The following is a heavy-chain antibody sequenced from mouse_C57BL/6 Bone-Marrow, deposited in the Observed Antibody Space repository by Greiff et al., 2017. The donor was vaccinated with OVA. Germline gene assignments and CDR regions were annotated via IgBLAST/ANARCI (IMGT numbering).Heavy chain of an antibody. CDR1: GFTFSDYG. J-gene: IGHJ3*01. D-gene: IGHD2-3*01. CDR3: ARKDDGSGFAY. CDR2: ISSGSSSI. V-gene: IGHV5-17*01. Sequence: EVQVEESGGGLVKPGGSLKLSCAASGFTFSDYGMHWVRQAPEKGLEWVAYISSGSSSIYYADTVKGRFTISRDNAKNTLFLQLTSLRSEDTAMYYCARKDDGSGFAYWGQGTLVTVSA.